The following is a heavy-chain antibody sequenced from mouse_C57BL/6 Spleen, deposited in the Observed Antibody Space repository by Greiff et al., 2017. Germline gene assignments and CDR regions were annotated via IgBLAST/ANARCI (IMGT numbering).Heavy chain of an antibody. D-gene: IGHD2-4*01. CDR1: GYTFTSYW. CDR3: VRLAYYDYDGAMDY. J-gene: IGHJ4*01. CDR2: IDPNSGGP. Sequence: VQLQQPGAELVKPGASVKLSCKASGYTFTSYWMHWVKQRPGRGLEWIGRIDPNSGGPKYNEKFTSKATLTVDKPSSTAYMQLSSLTSEDSAVYYCVRLAYYDYDGAMDYWGQGTSVTVSS. V-gene: IGHV1-72*01.